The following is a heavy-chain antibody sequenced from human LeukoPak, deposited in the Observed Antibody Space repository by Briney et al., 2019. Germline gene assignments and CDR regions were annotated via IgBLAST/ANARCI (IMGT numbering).Heavy chain of an antibody. CDR3: ARLSLHCSGGSCYRGAFDS. Sequence: SETLSLTCTVSGGSIRSYYWSWIRQPPEKGLECIGYIYYIGSTNYNPSLKSRVTISLDTSKSQFSLKLTSVTPADTAVYYCARLSLHCSGGSCYRGAFDSWGQGTLVTVSS. CDR1: GGSIRSYY. J-gene: IGHJ4*02. V-gene: IGHV4-59*01. CDR2: IYYIGST. D-gene: IGHD2-15*01.